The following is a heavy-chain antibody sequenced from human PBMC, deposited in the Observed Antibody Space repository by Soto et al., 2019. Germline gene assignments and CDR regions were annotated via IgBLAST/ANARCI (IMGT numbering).Heavy chain of an antibody. J-gene: IGHJ5*02. Sequence: ASVKVSCKASGYTFTSYGISWVRQAPGQGLEWMGWISAYNGNTNYAQKLQGRVTMTTDTSTSTAYMELRSLRSDDTAVYYCARSYDILTGYYTSWFDPWGQGTLVTVSS. D-gene: IGHD3-9*01. V-gene: IGHV1-18*01. CDR1: GYTFTSYG. CDR3: ARSYDILTGYYTSWFDP. CDR2: ISAYNGNT.